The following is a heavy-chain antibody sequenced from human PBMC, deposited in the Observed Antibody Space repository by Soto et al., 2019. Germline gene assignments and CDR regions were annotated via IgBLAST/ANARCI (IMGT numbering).Heavy chain of an antibody. D-gene: IGHD4-4*01. Sequence: KSSETLSLTCAVFSASLGDHYWAWIRQSPDKGLEWIGEVHPSGSTDYNPPLKSRLTLSLDTSKNQFSLKVASVTAADTAVYFCARLRSSYAGSYYGGGFFDHWGRGAPVTVSS. CDR2: VHPSGST. V-gene: IGHV4-34*01. CDR3: ARLRSSYAGSYYGGGFFDH. J-gene: IGHJ4*02. CDR1: SASLGDHY.